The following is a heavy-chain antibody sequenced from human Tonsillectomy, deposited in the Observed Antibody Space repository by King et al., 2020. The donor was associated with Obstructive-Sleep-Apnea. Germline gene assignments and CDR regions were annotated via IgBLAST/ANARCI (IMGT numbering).Heavy chain of an antibody. Sequence: VQLVESGGGLVQPGRSLRLSCAASGFTFDDYAMHWVRQAPGKGLEWVSGISWNSGTIGYADSVKGRFTISRDNAKNSLYLQMNSLRAEDTALYYCAKASQGPYLGPYYYGMDVWGQGTTVTVSS. J-gene: IGHJ6*02. CDR2: ISWNSGTI. CDR1: GFTFDDYA. CDR3: AKASQGPYLGPYYYGMDV. D-gene: IGHD3-16*01. V-gene: IGHV3-9*01.